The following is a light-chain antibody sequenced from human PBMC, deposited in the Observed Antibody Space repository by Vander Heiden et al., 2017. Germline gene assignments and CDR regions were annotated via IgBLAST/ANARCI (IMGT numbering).Light chain of an antibody. J-gene: IGKJ4*01. V-gene: IGKV3-11*01. CDR3: RQHSGEPPIT. CDR1: QSVSSY. CDR2: DAS. Sequence: MLSPSPPATLSLSPGERATLSCRASQSVSSYLAWYQQKPGQAPRLLIYDASTRTAAGPATCCSGSCCTNVSLPISSRVAHDYAVEYYRQHSGEPPITFGGGTKVEIK.